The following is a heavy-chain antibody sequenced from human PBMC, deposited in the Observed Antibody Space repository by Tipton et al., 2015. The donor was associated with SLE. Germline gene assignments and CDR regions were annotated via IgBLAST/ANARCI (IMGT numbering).Heavy chain of an antibody. D-gene: IGHD4-23*01. Sequence: GSLRLSCAASGFTFSSYWMHWVRQPPGKGLVWVSRINVDGSDTYYADSLKGRFTISRDNARKTLYLQMHSLRADDTAVYYCASFGGNPRLDNWGQGTLVTVSS. CDR2: INVDGSDT. CDR3: ASFGGNPRLDN. J-gene: IGHJ4*02. CDR1: GFTFSSYW. V-gene: IGHV3-74*01.